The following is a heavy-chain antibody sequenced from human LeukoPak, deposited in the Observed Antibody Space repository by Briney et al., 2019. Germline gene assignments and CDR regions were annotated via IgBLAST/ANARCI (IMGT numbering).Heavy chain of an antibody. D-gene: IGHD3-22*01. V-gene: IGHV1-2*02. CDR3: ARTYYYDSSGYYYGY. CDR2: INPNRGGT. CDR1: GYTFTGYY. J-gene: IGHJ4*02. Sequence: ASVKVSCKASGYTFTGYYMHWVRQAPGQGLEWMGWINPNRGGTNYAQKFQGRVTMTRDTSISTAYMELSRLRSDDTAVYYCARTYYYDSSGYYYGYWGQGTLVTVSS.